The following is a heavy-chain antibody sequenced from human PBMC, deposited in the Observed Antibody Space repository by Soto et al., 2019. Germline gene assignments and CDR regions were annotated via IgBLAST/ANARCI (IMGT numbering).Heavy chain of an antibody. V-gene: IGHV5-51*01. CDR1: GYSFTSYW. CDR2: IYPGDSDT. CDR3: ARQRWIQLWRAVGAFDI. D-gene: IGHD5-18*01. J-gene: IGHJ3*02. Sequence: PGASLKISCKGSGYSFTSYWIGWVRQMPGKGLEWMGIIYPGDSDTRYSPSFQGQVTIPADKSISTAYLQWSSLKASDTAMYYCARQRWIQLWRAVGAFDIWGQGTMVT.